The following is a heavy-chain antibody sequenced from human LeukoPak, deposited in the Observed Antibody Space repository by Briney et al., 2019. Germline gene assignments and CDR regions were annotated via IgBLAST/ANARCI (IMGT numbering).Heavy chain of an antibody. D-gene: IGHD4-23*01. CDR3: ARDSPGGWEPPGPGLVGP. CDR1: GFTFSSYW. J-gene: IGHJ5*02. V-gene: IGHV3-7*04. CDR2: IKQDGSEK. Sequence: GGSLRLSCAASGFTFSSYWMSWVRQAPGRGLEWVANIKQDGSEKHHVDSVKGRFTISRDNAKNSLYLQMNSLRAEDTAVYYCARDSPGGWEPPGPGLVGPWGQGTLVTVSS.